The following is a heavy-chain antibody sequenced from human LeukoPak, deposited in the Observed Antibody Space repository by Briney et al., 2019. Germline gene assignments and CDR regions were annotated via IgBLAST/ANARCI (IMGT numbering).Heavy chain of an antibody. D-gene: IGHD4-23*01. V-gene: IGHV3-30*02. CDR1: GFTFSSYG. CDR2: IRYDGSNK. CDR3: AKDPGYGGNSGAFDI. J-gene: IGHJ3*02. Sequence: GGSLRLSCAASGFTFSSYGMHWVRQAPGKGLEWVAFIRYDGSNKYYADSVKGRFTISRDNSKNTLYLQMNSLRAEDTAVYYCAKDPGYGGNSGAFDIWGQGTMVTVSS.